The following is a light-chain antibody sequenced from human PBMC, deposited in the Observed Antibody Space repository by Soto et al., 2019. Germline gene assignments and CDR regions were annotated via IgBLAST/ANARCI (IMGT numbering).Light chain of an antibody. J-gene: IGKJ1*01. Sequence: EIVLTQSPGTLSLSPGERATLSCRASQSVRSTYVAWYQQKPGQAPRLLIFDASSRATGIPDRFSGSGSGTDLPLTISRMEPEDFAVYYCHQYGTSPATFGQGTKVEIK. CDR3: HQYGTSPAT. V-gene: IGKV3-20*01. CDR2: DAS. CDR1: QSVRSTY.